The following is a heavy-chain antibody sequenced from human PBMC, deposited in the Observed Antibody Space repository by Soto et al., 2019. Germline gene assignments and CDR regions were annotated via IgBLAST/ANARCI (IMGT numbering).Heavy chain of an antibody. J-gene: IGHJ6*02. CDR2: INPSGGST. Sequence: ASVKVSCKASGYTFTSYYMHWVRQAPGQGLEWMGIINPSGGSTSYAQKFQGRVTMTRDTSTSTVYMELRSLRSEDTAVYYCASSRIHDFWSGYYYDYYGMDVWGQGTTVTVSS. D-gene: IGHD3-3*01. CDR3: ASSRIHDFWSGYYYDYYGMDV. CDR1: GYTFTSYY. V-gene: IGHV1-46*01.